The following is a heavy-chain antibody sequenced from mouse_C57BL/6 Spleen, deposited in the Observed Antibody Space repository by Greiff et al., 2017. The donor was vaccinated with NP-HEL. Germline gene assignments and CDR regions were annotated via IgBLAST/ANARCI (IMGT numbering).Heavy chain of an antibody. Sequence: DVHLVESGGGLVKPGGSLKLSCAASGFTFSDYGMHWVRQAPEKGLEWVAYISSGSSTIYYADTVKGRFTISRDNAKNIPFLQMTSRRSEDTAMYYCASNHEDYYAMDYWGQGTSVTVSS. V-gene: IGHV5-17*01. CDR1: GFTFSDYG. J-gene: IGHJ4*01. CDR2: ISSGSSTI. CDR3: ASNHEDYYAMDY.